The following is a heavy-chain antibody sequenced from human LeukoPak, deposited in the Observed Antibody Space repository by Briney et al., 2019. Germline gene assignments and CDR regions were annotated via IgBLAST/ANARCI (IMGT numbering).Heavy chain of an antibody. CDR1: GFTFSSYS. V-gene: IGHV3-48*04. D-gene: IGHD3-22*01. CDR3: ARDYYYDSSGPDY. J-gene: IGHJ4*02. Sequence: SGGSLRLSCAASGFTFSSYSMNWVRQAPGKGLEWVSYISSSSSTIYYADSVKGRFTISRDNAKNSLYLQMNSLRAEDTAVYYCARDYYYDSSGPDYWGQGTLVTVSS. CDR2: ISSSSSTI.